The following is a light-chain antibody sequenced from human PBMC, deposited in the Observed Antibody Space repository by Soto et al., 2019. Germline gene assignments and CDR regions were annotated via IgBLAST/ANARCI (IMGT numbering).Light chain of an antibody. CDR1: QGIASY. V-gene: IGKV1-27*01. CDR3: QKYNSAPLT. Sequence: DVQMTQSPSSLSAFVGDSVTITCRASQGIASYLAWFQQKPGKVPKLLIYATSTLQSGVPSRFSGSGSGTDFTLTITSLQPEDVGTYYCQKYNSAPLTFGGGTKVEIK. CDR2: ATS. J-gene: IGKJ4*01.